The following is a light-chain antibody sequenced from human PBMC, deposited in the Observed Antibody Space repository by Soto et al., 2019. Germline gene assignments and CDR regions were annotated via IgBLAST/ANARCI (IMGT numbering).Light chain of an antibody. CDR1: QYIRSS. Sequence: EIVMTQSPATLSVSPGDTATLSCRASQYIRSSLAWYQQKPGQAPRLLIYGASRRATGIPDRFSGSASGTDFTLTISRLEPEDFAVYFCQQYSDLPMTFGQGTRLEIK. V-gene: IGKV3-20*01. CDR3: QQYSDLPMT. J-gene: IGKJ5*01. CDR2: GAS.